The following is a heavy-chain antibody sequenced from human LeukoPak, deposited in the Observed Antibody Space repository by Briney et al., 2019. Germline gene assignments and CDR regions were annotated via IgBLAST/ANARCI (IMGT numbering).Heavy chain of an antibody. J-gene: IGHJ6*01. CDR3: AREGSGYYFSFYYYGMDV. CDR2: MNTNSGNT. V-gene: IGHV1-8*01. Sequence: ASVKVSCKASGYTFTSYNINWVRQATGQGLEWMGWMNTNSGNTDYAQKFKGRVTITRDNSINTPYMELSSLRSEDTAVYYCAREGSGYYFSFYYYGMDVWGQGNTVTVSS. CDR1: GYTFTSYN. D-gene: IGHD3-22*01.